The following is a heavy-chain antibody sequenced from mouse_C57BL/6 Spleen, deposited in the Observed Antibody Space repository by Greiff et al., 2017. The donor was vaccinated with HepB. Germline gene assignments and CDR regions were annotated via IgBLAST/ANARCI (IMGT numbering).Heavy chain of an antibody. Sequence: QVHVKQPGAELVKPGASVKLSCKASGYTFTSYWMQWVKQRPGQVLEWIGEIDPSDSYTNYNQKFKGKATLTVDTSSSTAYMPLSSLTSEDSAVYYCARYPHYYAMDYWGQGTSVTVSS. CDR3: ARYPHYYAMDY. J-gene: IGHJ4*01. CDR2: IDPSDSYT. CDR1: GYTFTSYW. V-gene: IGHV1-50*01.